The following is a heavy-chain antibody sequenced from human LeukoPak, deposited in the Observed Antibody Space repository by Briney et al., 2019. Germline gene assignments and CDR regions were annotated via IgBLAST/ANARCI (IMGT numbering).Heavy chain of an antibody. CDR2: ISSSSSTI. CDR3: ARGVEAAAV. CDR1: GFTFSSYS. D-gene: IGHD6-13*01. J-gene: IGHJ4*02. Sequence: GGSLRLSCAASGFTFSSYSMNWVRQAPGKGLEWVSYISSSSSTIYYADSVKGRFTISRDNAKNSLYLQMYSLRAEDTAVYYCARGVEAAAVWGQGTLVTVSS. V-gene: IGHV3-48*01.